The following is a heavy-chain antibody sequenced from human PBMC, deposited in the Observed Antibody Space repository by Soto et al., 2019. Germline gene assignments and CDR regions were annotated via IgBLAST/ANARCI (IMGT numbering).Heavy chain of an antibody. CDR1: GGTFSNYA. J-gene: IGHJ6*02. D-gene: IGHD2-2*01. CDR2: IIPIVGTG. V-gene: IGHV1-69*01. Sequence: QVQLVQSGAEVRKPGSSVTVSCKASGGTFSNYAISWVRQAPGQGLEWMGGIIPIVGTGSYAQKFQGKVTITADEPTTTADMELSSLRFEDTAVYYCARVVILVPTAATHYYYHIDVWGPGTTVTVSS. CDR3: ARVVILVPTAATHYYYHIDV.